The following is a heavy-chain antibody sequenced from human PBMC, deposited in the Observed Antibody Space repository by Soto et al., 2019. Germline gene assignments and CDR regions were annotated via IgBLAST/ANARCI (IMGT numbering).Heavy chain of an antibody. CDR3: ELWAGYSYPGYYYYGMDV. V-gene: IGHV1-69*01. CDR2: IIPIFGTA. Sequence: QVQLVQSGAEVKKPGSSVKVSCKASGGTFSSYAISWVRQAPGQGLEWMGGIIPIFGTANYAQKFQGRVTSTADESTSSANMVLSRLRCEDTAVYYCELWAGYSYPGYYYYGMDVWGQGTTVTVSS. J-gene: IGHJ6*02. CDR1: GGTFSSYA. D-gene: IGHD5-18*01.